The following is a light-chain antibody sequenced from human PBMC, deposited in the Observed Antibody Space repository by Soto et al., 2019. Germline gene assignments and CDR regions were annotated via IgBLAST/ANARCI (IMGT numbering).Light chain of an antibody. Sequence: EILFTQSPGTLSLSPGERATLSCKASQSVSSSYFAWYQQKPGEAPRLLIYGASSRATGIPDRFSGGGSGTDFTITISRLEPEDSAVYYCQQYGSSPTFGQGTKVDIK. J-gene: IGKJ1*01. CDR2: GAS. V-gene: IGKV3-20*01. CDR3: QQYGSSPT. CDR1: QSVSSSY.